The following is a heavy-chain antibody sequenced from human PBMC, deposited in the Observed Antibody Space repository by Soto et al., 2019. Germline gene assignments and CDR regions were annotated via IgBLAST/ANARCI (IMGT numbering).Heavy chain of an antibody. J-gene: IGHJ4*02. V-gene: IGHV1-69*01. CDR1: GGTFSSYA. CDR2: IIPIFGPA. D-gene: IGHD6-19*01. Sequence: QVQLVQSGAEVKKPGSSVKVSCKASGGTFSSYAISWVRQAPGQGLEWMGGIIPIFGPANYAQKFQGRVTITAEESPSRACMELSSLRSEDTAVYYCARERIAVAGTELWVFDYWGQGTLVTVSS. CDR3: ARERIAVAGTELWVFDY.